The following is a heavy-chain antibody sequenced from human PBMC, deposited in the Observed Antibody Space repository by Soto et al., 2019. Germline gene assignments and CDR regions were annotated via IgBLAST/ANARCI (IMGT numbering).Heavy chain of an antibody. D-gene: IGHD2-15*01. Sequence: VGSLRLSCAASGFTFSGYAMHWVRQAPGKGLEWVALISYDGSNKYYADSVKGRFTVSRDSSKNTVFLQMNSLRPEDTAVYYCARGGGGYYYYGMDVWGQGTTVTVSS. CDR3: ARGGGGYYYYGMDV. V-gene: IGHV3-30-3*01. CDR2: ISYDGSNK. CDR1: GFTFSGYA. J-gene: IGHJ6*02.